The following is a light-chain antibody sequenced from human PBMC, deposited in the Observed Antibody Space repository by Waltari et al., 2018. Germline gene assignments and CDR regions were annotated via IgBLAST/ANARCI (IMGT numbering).Light chain of an antibody. Sequence: QSVLPQPPSASGTPGQRVTISCSGSSSNIGGNPVNWYQQLPGTAPKLLIYNNEQRPSGVPDRFSDSKSGTSASLAISGLQSEDEADYYCAAWDDSRNGPVFGGGTKLPVL. CDR1: SSNIGGNP. CDR2: NNE. CDR3: AAWDDSRNGPV. V-gene: IGLV1-44*01. J-gene: IGLJ3*02.